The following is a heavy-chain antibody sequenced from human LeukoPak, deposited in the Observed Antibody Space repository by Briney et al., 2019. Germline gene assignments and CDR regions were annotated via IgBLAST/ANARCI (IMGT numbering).Heavy chain of an antibody. Sequence: GGSLRLSCAASGFTFSSYSINWVRQAPGKGLEWVSSISGDSNYIYYADSVRGRFTISRDNAKTALYLQMNSLRADDTAVYYCARGGGSYVYWGQGTLVTVSS. D-gene: IGHD1-26*01. J-gene: IGHJ4*02. V-gene: IGHV3-21*01. CDR2: ISGDSNYI. CDR3: ARGGGSYVY. CDR1: GFTFSSYS.